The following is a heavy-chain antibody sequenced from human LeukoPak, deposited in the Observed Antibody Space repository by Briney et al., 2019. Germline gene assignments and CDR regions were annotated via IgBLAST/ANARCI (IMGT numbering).Heavy chain of an antibody. CDR3: ARGDGYNDAEYLQH. Sequence: GGSLRLSCAASGFTFNNYAMYWVRQAPGKGLEWVAGVFGSGGSAHYTDSVKGRFTIFRDNSKNTVYLQMNSLRVEDTAVYYCARGDGYNDAEYLQHWGQGTLVTIS. J-gene: IGHJ1*01. D-gene: IGHD5-24*01. CDR2: VFGSGGSA. V-gene: IGHV3-23*01. CDR1: GFTFNNYA.